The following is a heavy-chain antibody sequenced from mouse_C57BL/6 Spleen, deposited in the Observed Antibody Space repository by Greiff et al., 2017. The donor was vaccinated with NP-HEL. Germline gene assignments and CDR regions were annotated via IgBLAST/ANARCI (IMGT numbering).Heavy chain of an antibody. Sequence: QVQLKQSGAELVRPGASVTLSCKASGYTFTDYEMHWVKQTPVHGLEWIGAIDPETGGTAYNQKFKGKAILTADKSSSTAYMELRSLTSEDSAVYYCTRSGVYYFDDWGQGTTLTVSS. V-gene: IGHV1-15*01. CDR3: TRSGVYYFDD. J-gene: IGHJ2*01. CDR1: GYTFTDYE. CDR2: IDPETGGT.